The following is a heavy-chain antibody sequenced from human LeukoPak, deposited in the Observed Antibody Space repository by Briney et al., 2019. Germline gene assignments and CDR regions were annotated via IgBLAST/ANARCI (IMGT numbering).Heavy chain of an antibody. D-gene: IGHD1-26*01. V-gene: IGHV4-59*01. CDR2: IYYSGST. Sequence: PSETLSLTCTVSGGSISSYYWSWIRQPPGKGLEWIGYIYYSGSTNYDPSLKSRVTISVDTSKNQFSLKLSSVTAADTAVYYCARLFGGSYYLYYFDYWGQGTLLTVSS. J-gene: IGHJ4*02. CDR3: ARLFGGSYYLYYFDY. CDR1: GGSISSYY.